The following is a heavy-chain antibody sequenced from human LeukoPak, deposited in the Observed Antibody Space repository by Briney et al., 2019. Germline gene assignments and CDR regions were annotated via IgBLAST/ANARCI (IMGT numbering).Heavy chain of an antibody. J-gene: IGHJ5*02. CDR1: GGTFSSYA. V-gene: IGHV1-69*05. Sequence: GSSVKVSCKASGGTFSSYAFSWVRQAPGQGLEWMGRITPIFGTANYAQRFQGRVTFTTDESTSTAYMELSSLRSEDTAVYYCARDTARYYDFWRGPGGWFDPWGQGTLVTVSS. CDR3: ARDTARYYDFWRGPGGWFDP. D-gene: IGHD3-3*01. CDR2: ITPIFGTA.